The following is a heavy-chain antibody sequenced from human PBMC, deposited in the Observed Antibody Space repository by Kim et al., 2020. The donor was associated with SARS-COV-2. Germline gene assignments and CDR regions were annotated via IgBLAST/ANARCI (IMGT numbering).Heavy chain of an antibody. D-gene: IGHD6-19*01. CDR2: IYYSGST. CDR1: GGSISSSSYY. CDR3: AISSKWLVRGPNWFDP. V-gene: IGHV4-39*01. Sequence: SETLSLTCTVSGGSISSSSYYWGWIRQPPGKGLEWIGSIYYSGSTYYNPSLKSRVTISVDTSKNQFSLKLSSVTAADTAVYYCAISSKWLVRGPNWFDP. J-gene: IGHJ5*02.